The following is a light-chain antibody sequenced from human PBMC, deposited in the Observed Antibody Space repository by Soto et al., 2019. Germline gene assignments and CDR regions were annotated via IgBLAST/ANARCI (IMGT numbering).Light chain of an antibody. CDR2: DAS. CDR3: QQYDNLPLT. J-gene: IGKJ4*01. Sequence: DIQMTQSPSSLSASVGDRVTITCQASQDISNYLNWYQQKPGKAPKLLIYDASNLETGVPSRFSGRGSETDFNSEIRSLQPEDLAANKCQQYDNLPLTFGGGTKVEIK. V-gene: IGKV1-33*01. CDR1: QDISNY.